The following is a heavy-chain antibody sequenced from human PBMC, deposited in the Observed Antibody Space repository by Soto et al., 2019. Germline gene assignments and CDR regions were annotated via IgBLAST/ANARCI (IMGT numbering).Heavy chain of an antibody. CDR2: ISYDGSNK. CDR3: ARDGGDGPNGEFDY. V-gene: IGHV3-30-3*01. J-gene: IGHJ4*02. Sequence: QVQLVESGGGVVQPGRSLRLSCAASGFTFSSYAMHWVRQAPGKGLEWVAVISYDGSNKYYADSVKGRFTISRDNSKNPLYLQMNSLRAEDRAVYYCARDGGDGPNGEFDYWGQGTLVTVSS. D-gene: IGHD3-10*01. CDR1: GFTFSSYA.